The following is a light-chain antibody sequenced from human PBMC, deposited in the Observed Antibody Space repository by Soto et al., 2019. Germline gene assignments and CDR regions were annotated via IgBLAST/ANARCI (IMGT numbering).Light chain of an antibody. CDR1: QSISSW. J-gene: IGKJ2*01. CDR2: DAS. Sequence: DIQITKSPATLSASVGDRVSITCLSSQSISSWLAWYQQKPGKAPKLLIYDASSLESGVPSRFSGSGSGTEFTLTISSLQPDDFATYYCQQYNSYLYTFGQGTKVDI. CDR3: QQYNSYLYT. V-gene: IGKV1-5*01.